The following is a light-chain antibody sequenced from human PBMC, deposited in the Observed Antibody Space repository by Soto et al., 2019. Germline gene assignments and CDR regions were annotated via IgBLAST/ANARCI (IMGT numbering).Light chain of an antibody. CDR2: ETD. Sequence: QSALTQPPSVSAAPGQKVTISCSGSSSNIGSSYVSWYRQLPGTAPKLLIYETDKRTTGTPERFSGSKSGTSATLGITGLQTGDEADYYCGTWDSSLSAWVFGGGTKLTVL. J-gene: IGLJ3*02. CDR1: SSNIGSSY. V-gene: IGLV1-51*01. CDR3: GTWDSSLSAWV.